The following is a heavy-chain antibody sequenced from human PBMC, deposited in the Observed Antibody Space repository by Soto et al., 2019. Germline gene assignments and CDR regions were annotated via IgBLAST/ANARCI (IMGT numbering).Heavy chain of an antibody. CDR3: ARGEGYSSSWYRVWFDP. J-gene: IGHJ5*02. Sequence: QVQLVQSGAEVKKPGSSVKVSCKASGGTFSSYAISWVRQAPGQGLEWMGGIIPIFGTANYAQKFQGRVTITADESTSTAYMELRSLRSEDTAVYYCARGEGYSSSWYRVWFDPWGQGTLVTVSS. D-gene: IGHD6-13*01. CDR1: GGTFSSYA. V-gene: IGHV1-69*01. CDR2: IIPIFGTA.